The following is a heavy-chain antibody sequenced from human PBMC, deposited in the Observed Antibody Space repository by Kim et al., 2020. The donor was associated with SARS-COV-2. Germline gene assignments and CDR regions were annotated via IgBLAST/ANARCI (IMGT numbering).Heavy chain of an antibody. J-gene: IGHJ4*02. Sequence: GGSLRLSCAASGFAFSYHAMHWVRQAPGKGLEYVAAISSNGETTYYADSVKGRFTVSRDNSKNTLFLQMGRQRTEDMAVYYCAGGGDGNDAPLASLGQGT. CDR3: AGGGDGNDAPLAS. CDR1: GFAFSYHA. D-gene: IGHD1-1*01. V-gene: IGHV3-64*02. CDR2: ISSNGETT.